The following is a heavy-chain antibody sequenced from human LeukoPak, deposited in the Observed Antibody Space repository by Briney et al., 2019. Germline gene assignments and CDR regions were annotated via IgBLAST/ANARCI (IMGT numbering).Heavy chain of an antibody. Sequence: PGGSLRLSCAASGFTFSGYSMSWARQAPGKGLEWVSTISGSGGSTYYADSVKGRFTISRDNSKDTLYLQMNSLRAEDTAVYYYAKDVMITFGGVIAFDYWGQGTLVTVSS. CDR2: ISGSGGST. J-gene: IGHJ4*02. D-gene: IGHD3-16*02. CDR3: AKDVMITFGGVIAFDY. V-gene: IGHV3-23*01. CDR1: GFTFSGYS.